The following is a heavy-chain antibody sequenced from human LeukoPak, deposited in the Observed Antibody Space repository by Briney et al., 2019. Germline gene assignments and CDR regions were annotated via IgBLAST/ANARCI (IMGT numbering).Heavy chain of an antibody. Sequence: GGSLRLSCAASGFTFSIYEMNWVRQAPGKGLEWVSYISSSGSAIYYADSVKGRFTISRDNAKNSLYLQMNSLRAEDTAVYYCARAPSFDYGGKGILDYWGQGTLVTVSS. J-gene: IGHJ4*02. CDR2: ISSSGSAI. CDR3: ARAPSFDYGGKGILDY. CDR1: GFTFSIYE. V-gene: IGHV3-48*03. D-gene: IGHD4-23*01.